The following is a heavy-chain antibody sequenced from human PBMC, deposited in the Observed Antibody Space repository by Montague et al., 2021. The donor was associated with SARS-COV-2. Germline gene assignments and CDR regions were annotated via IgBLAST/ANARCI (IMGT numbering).Heavy chain of an antibody. J-gene: IGHJ6*02. V-gene: IGHV4-59*01. CDR3: ARRGVVVIPAVVEYYYGMDA. CDR1: GGSISRYY. Sequence: SETLSLTCTVYGGSISRYYWNWIRQSPGKGLEWIGYINYSGSANYNPSLKSRVTISVDTSKNQLSLNRSSVTAADTAVYYCARRGVVVIPAVVEYYYGMDAWGHRTPVTVAS. D-gene: IGHD2-2*01. CDR2: INYSGSA.